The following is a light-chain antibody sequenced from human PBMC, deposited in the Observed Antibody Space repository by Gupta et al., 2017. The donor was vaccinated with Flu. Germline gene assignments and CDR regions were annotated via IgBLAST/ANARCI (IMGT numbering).Light chain of an antibody. CDR3: FSYASPTTYV. V-gene: IGLV2-23*01. Sequence: SALAQPASVSGSPGQSLSISCPGTSSDVGSYNLVSWYQQHPGKAPKFMVYEDTKRPSGVSDRFSGSKSGNTASLTISGLQAEDEADYYCFSYASPTTYVFGTGTKVTVL. J-gene: IGLJ1*01. CDR2: EDT. CDR1: SSDVGSYNL.